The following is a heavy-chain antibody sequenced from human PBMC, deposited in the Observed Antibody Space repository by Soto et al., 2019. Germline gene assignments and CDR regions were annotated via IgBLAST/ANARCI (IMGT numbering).Heavy chain of an antibody. CDR1: GFTFRSYV. CDR2: TSYDGSDK. CDR3: ARWRRAGGLDV. Sequence: QVQLVESGGGVVQPGTSLRVSCVGSGFTFRSYVIHWVRQAPGKGLEWVALTSYDGSDKYYGDSVRGRFTISRDNSRNTVDLQMDSLRHEDTALYNCARWRRAGGLDVWGQGTLVSVSS. J-gene: IGHJ1*01. V-gene: IGHV3-30*19. D-gene: IGHD3-16*01.